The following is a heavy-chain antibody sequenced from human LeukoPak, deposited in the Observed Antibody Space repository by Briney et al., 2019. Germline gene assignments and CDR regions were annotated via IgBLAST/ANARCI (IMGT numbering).Heavy chain of an antibody. Sequence: NPGGSLRLSCAASGFNFSDYYMSWIRQAPGKGLEWVSYISSSSSYTNYADSVKGRFTISRDNAKNSLYLQMNSLRAEDTAVYYCASGSSSWYSVGDWGQGTLVTVSS. CDR3: ASGSSSWYSVGD. D-gene: IGHD6-13*01. V-gene: IGHV3-11*03. J-gene: IGHJ4*02. CDR1: GFNFSDYY. CDR2: ISSSSSYT.